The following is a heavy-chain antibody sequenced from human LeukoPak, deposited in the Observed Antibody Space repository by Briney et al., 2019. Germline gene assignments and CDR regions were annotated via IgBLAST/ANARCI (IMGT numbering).Heavy chain of an antibody. J-gene: IGHJ3*02. CDR3: ARSKLDYYDSSDAFDI. V-gene: IGHV5-10-1*01. CDR2: IDLSDSYT. D-gene: IGHD3-22*01. Sequence: GESLKISCKGSGYSFTSYWISWVRQMPGKGLEWMGRIDLSDSYTNYSPSFQGHVTISADKSISTAYLQWSSLKASDTAMYYCARSKLDYYDSSDAFDIWGQGTMVTVSS. CDR1: GYSFTSYW.